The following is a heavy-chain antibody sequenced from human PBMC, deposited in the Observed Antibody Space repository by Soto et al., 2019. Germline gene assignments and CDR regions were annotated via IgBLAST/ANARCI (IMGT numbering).Heavy chain of an antibody. CDR1: GFSFRSSA. D-gene: IGHD6-25*01. CDR3: AKGDAATNSYFDY. J-gene: IGHJ4*02. Sequence: EAQLLESGGGLVQPGGSLRLSCAASGFSFRSSAMGWVRQGPGKGLDWVSGIDVSGGTTYYADSVKGRFTISRDDSRNTLYLQMNTLRVEDTAVYFCAKGDAATNSYFDYWGQGTLVTVSS. V-gene: IGHV3-23*01. CDR2: IDVSGGTT.